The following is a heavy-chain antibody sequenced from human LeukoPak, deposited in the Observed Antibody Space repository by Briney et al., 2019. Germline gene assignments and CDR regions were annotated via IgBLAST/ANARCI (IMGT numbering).Heavy chain of an antibody. Sequence: SETLSLTCTVSGGSISSGGYYWSWIRQHPGKGLEWIGYVYFSGSTYYNPSLKSRLTISVDTSKNQFSLKLSSVTAADTAVYYCARASSDYYDSSGYYDYWGQGTLVTVSS. CDR2: VYFSGST. V-gene: IGHV4-31*03. J-gene: IGHJ4*02. CDR1: GGSISSGGYY. D-gene: IGHD3-22*01. CDR3: ARASSDYYDSSGYYDY.